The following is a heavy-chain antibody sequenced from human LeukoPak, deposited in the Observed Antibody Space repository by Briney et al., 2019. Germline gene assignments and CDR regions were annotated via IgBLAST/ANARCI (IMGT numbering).Heavy chain of an antibody. J-gene: IGHJ4*02. CDR2: ISYDGSNK. V-gene: IGHV3-30*04. Sequence: PGRSLRLSCAASGFTFSSYAMHWVRQAPGKGLEWGAVISYDGSNKYYADSVKGRFTISRDNSQNTLYLQMNSLRAEDTAVYYCAREGGYCSGGSCYLYYFAYWGQGTLVTVSS. CDR3: AREGGYCSGGSCYLYYFAY. CDR1: GFTFSSYA. D-gene: IGHD2-15*01.